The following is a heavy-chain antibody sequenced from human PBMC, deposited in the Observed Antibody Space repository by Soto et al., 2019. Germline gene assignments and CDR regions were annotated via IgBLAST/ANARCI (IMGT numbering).Heavy chain of an antibody. V-gene: IGHV3-11*05. J-gene: IGHJ4*02. CDR1: GFTFSDHY. CDR2: VSTSSSYT. CDR3: ARLRLTGYFDY. Sequence: QVQLVESGGGLVKPGGSLRLSCVASGFTFSDHYMTWIRQAPGKGLEWLSYVSTSSSYTTYADSVKGPFTISRDNAMNSLYLQMNSLRAEDTAVYYCARLRLTGYFDYWGQGTLVTVSS.